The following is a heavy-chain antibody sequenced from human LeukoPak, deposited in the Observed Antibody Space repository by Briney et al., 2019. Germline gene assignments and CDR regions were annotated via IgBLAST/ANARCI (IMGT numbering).Heavy chain of an antibody. CDR2: IYYSGST. J-gene: IGHJ3*02. CDR3: AREGARWEPSFSAFDI. D-gene: IGHD1-26*01. Sequence: SETLSLTCTVSGYSISSGYYWGWIRQPPGKGLEWIGYIYYSGSTSYNPSLKSRVTISVDTSKNQFSLKLSSVTAADTAVYYCAREGARWEPSFSAFDIWGQGTMVTVSS. CDR1: GYSISSGYY. V-gene: IGHV4-38-2*02.